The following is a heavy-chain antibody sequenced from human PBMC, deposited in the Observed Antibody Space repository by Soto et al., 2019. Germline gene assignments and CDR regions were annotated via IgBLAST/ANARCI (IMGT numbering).Heavy chain of an antibody. CDR1: GGSISSYY. Sequence: SETLSLTCTVSGGSISSYYWSWIRQPPGKGLEWIGYIYYSGSTNYNPSLKSRVTISVDTSKNQFSLKLSSVTAADTAVYYCARGIAAAGTGDYYYYYGMDVWGQGTTVTVS. V-gene: IGHV4-59*01. CDR3: ARGIAAAGTGDYYYYYGMDV. CDR2: IYYSGST. D-gene: IGHD6-13*01. J-gene: IGHJ6*02.